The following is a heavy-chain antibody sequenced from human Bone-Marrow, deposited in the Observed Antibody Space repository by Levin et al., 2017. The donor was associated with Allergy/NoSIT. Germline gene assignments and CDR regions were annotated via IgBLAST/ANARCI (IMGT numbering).Heavy chain of an antibody. CDR3: ASFTVTDNWFDP. J-gene: IGHJ5*02. CDR2: ISYDGSNK. CDR1: GFTFSSYG. V-gene: IGHV3-30*03. D-gene: IGHD4-17*01. Sequence: LSLTCAASGFTFSSYGMHWVRQAPGKGLEWVAVISYDGSNKYYADSVKGRFTISRDNSKNTLYLQMNSLRAEDTAVYYCASFTVTDNWFDPWGQGTLVTVSS.